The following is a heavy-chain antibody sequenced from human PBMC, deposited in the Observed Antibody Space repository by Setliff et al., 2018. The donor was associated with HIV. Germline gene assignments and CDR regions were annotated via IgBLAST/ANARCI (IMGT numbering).Heavy chain of an antibody. V-gene: IGHV4-31*03. CDR1: GGSISSGGYY. D-gene: IGHD6-6*01. CDR3: ARGGRSLAAQTWFDP. CDR2: INHSGST. J-gene: IGHJ5*02. Sequence: SETLSLTCTVSGGSISSGGYYWSWIRQHPGRGLEWIGEINHSGSTNYNPSLKSRVTISADTSKNQFSLKLSSVTAADTAVYYCARGGRSLAAQTWFDPWGQGTLVTVSS.